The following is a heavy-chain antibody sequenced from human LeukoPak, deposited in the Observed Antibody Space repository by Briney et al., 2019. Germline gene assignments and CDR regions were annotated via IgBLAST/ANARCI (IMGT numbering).Heavy chain of an antibody. CDR2: ISSSSNFI. V-gene: IGHV3-21*01. CDR3: AKGRQQLTWGAFDI. Sequence: GSLRLSCAASGFTFSTYSLNWVRQAPGKWLEWVSSISSSSNFIYYADSVRGRFTISRDNAKNSLYLQMNSLRAEDTAVYYCAKGRQQLTWGAFDIWGQGTMVTVSS. CDR1: GFTFSTYS. D-gene: IGHD6-13*01. J-gene: IGHJ3*02.